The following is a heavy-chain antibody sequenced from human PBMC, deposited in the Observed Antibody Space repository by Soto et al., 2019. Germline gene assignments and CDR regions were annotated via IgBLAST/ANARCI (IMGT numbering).Heavy chain of an antibody. CDR2: ISYDGSNK. CDR3: ARDPTLKYYYDSSGYYYFDY. Sequence: QVQLVESGGGVVQPGRSLRLSCAASGFTFSSYAMHWVRQAPGKGLEWVAVISYDGSNKYYADSVKGRFTISRDNSKNTLYLQMNSLRAEDTAVYYCARDPTLKYYYDSSGYYYFDYWGQVTLVTVSS. J-gene: IGHJ4*02. D-gene: IGHD3-22*01. CDR1: GFTFSSYA. V-gene: IGHV3-30-3*01.